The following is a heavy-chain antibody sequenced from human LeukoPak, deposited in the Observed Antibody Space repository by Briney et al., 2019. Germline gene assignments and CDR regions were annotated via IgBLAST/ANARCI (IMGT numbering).Heavy chain of an antibody. CDR3: ARGGYYGSGNDFRFDP. Sequence: SETLSLTCTVSGGSISNYYWGWIRQAPGKGLEWIGSIYYSGNTYYNSSLKSRVTISVETSKNQFSLKLKSVTAADTAVYYCARGGYYGSGNDFRFDPWGQGTLVTVSS. V-gene: IGHV4-39*07. CDR2: IYYSGNT. D-gene: IGHD3-10*01. CDR1: GGSISNYY. J-gene: IGHJ5*02.